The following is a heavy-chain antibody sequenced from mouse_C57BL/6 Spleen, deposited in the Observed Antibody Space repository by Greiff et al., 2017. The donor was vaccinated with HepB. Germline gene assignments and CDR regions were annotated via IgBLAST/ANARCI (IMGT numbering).Heavy chain of an antibody. D-gene: IGHD2-2*01. J-gene: IGHJ1*03. V-gene: IGHV5-16*01. Sequence: EVKVEESEGGLVQPGSSMKLSCTASGFTFSDYYMAWVRQVPEKGLEWVANINYDGSSTYYLDSLKSRFIISRDNAKNILYLQMSSLKSEDTATYYCARGSYGYSYWYFDVWGTGTTVTVSS. CDR3: ARGSYGYSYWYFDV. CDR1: GFTFSDYY. CDR2: INYDGSST.